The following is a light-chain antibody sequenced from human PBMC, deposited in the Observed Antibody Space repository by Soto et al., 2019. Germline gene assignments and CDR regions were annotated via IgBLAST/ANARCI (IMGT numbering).Light chain of an antibody. CDR1: QSVSSR. CDR2: GAS. CDR3: QKRTNWT. Sequence: EIVMTHSLGTLSLSPWERATLSSRASQSVSSRLAWYQQKPGQAPRILISGASSRGSGITVRVSGSGSGTDFTLTISRLEPEDFAVYYRQKRTNWTFGQGTKVDIK. V-gene: IGKV3-11*01. J-gene: IGKJ1*01.